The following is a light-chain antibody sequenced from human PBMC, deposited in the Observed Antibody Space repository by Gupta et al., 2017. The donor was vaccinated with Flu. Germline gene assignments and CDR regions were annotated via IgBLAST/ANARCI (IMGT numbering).Light chain of an antibody. V-gene: IGKV1-33*01. Sequence: DIQMTQSPSSLSASVGDRVTITCQASHDISNYLNWYQQKPGKAPKLLIYDASTLETGVPSRFSGSASGTDFTLIISSLQPEDIATYYCHQYANLPYTFGPGTKLEIK. CDR3: HQYANLPYT. CDR2: DAS. J-gene: IGKJ2*01. CDR1: HDISNY.